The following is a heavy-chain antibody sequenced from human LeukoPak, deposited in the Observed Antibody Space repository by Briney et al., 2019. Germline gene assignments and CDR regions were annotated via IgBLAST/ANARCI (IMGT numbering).Heavy chain of an antibody. Sequence: GVSLTLLCAASGFTFDDYAMHWVRQAPGKGLEWVSLISGDGGSTYYADSVRGRFTIFRDNSKNSLYLQMDSLRTEDTAFYYCAKEIDTLGTKAVDIWGQGKMVTVSS. CDR3: AKEIDTLGTKAVDI. CDR1: GFTFDDYA. CDR2: ISGDGGST. J-gene: IGHJ3*02. D-gene: IGHD2-15*01. V-gene: IGHV3-43*02.